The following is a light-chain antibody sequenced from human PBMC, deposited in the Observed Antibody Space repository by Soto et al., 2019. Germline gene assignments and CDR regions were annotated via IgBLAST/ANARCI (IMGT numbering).Light chain of an antibody. J-gene: IGKJ2*01. CDR3: QHYNNWPPDYT. V-gene: IGKV3-15*01. Sequence: VITRSSPTLSVSPGETATLSCRASQSIRSYLAWYQQKPGQAPRLLIYGASMRATGVPTRFSGSGSGTEFTLTISSLQSEDFAVYYCQHYNNWPPDYTLGQGTKVDIK. CDR1: QSIRSY. CDR2: GAS.